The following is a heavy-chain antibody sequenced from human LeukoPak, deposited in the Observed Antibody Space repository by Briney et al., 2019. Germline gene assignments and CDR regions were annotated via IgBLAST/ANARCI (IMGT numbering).Heavy chain of an antibody. J-gene: IGHJ6*03. V-gene: IGHV4-39*01. D-gene: IGHD2-15*01. CDR2: IYYSGST. CDR3: ASFYCSGGSCYQYYYYYYMDV. Sequence: SETLSLTCTVSGGSFNTYYWTWIRQPPGKGLEWIGIIYYSGSTYSNPSLKSRVTISVDTSKNQFSLKLSSVTAADTAVYYCASFYCSGGSCYQYYYYYYMDVWGKGTTVTISS. CDR1: GGSFNTYY.